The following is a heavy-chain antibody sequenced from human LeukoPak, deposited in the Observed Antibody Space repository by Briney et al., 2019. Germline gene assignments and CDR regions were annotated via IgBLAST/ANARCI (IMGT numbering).Heavy chain of an antibody. D-gene: IGHD5-12*01. J-gene: IGHJ5*02. CDR3: ARDGIGWDSGYDYYWFDP. CDR2: INPNSGGT. V-gene: IGHV1-2*02. Sequence: ASVKVSCKASGYTFTGYYMHWVRQAPGQGLEWMGWINPNSGGTNYAQKFQGRVTMTRDTSISTAYMELSRLRSDDAAVYYCARDGIGWDSGYDYYWFDPWGQGTLVTVSS. CDR1: GYTFTGYY.